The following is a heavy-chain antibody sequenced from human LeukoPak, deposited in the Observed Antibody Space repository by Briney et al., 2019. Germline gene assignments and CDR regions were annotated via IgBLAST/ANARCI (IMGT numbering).Heavy chain of an antibody. CDR1: GYTFTGYY. CDR3: ASGSYDLYYFDY. CDR2: INLNSGGT. D-gene: IGHD1-26*01. V-gene: IGHV1-2*02. Sequence: ASVKVSCKASGYTFTGYYMHWVRQAPGQGLEWMGWINLNSGGTNYAQKFQGRVTMTRDTSISTAYMELSRLRSDDTAVYYCASGSYDLYYFDYWGQGTLVTVSS. J-gene: IGHJ4*02.